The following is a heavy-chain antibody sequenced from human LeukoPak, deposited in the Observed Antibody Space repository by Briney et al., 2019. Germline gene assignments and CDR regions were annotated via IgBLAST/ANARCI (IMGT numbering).Heavy chain of an antibody. Sequence: SQALSLTCTVSGASISSGGYFWSWIRQPAGKGLEWIGRIYTSGSTNYNPSLKSRVTISVDTSKNQFSLKLRSVTAADTAVYYCARALCINGICEWFDPWGQGTLVTVSS. D-gene: IGHD2-8*01. CDR2: IYTSGST. J-gene: IGHJ5*02. CDR3: ARALCINGICEWFDP. CDR1: GASISSGGYF. V-gene: IGHV4-61*02.